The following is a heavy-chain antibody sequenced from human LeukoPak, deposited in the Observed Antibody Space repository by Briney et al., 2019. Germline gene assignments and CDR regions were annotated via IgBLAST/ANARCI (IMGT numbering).Heavy chain of an antibody. Sequence: SQTLSLTCAISGGSVSSNSSWNWIRQSPSRGLEWLGRTYYRSKWYNDYVLSVKSRIKINPDTPKNQFSLQLNSVTPEDTAVYYCARGGQGDGYSADEAFDVWDQGTMVTVS. CDR1: GGSVSSNSS. J-gene: IGHJ3*01. V-gene: IGHV6-1*01. CDR3: ARGGQGDGYSADEAFDV. CDR2: TYYRSKWYN. D-gene: IGHD5-18*01.